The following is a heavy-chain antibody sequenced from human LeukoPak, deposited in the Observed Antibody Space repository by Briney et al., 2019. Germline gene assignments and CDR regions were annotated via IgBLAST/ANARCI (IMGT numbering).Heavy chain of an antibody. CDR3: ASRTGTTTGDY. D-gene: IGHD1-1*01. CDR1: GYSFTGYY. Sequence: ASVKVSCKASGYSFTGYYMHWVRQAPGRGLEWMGWINPNSGGTNSAQKFQGRVTMTRDTSISTAYMELSRLRSDDTAVYYCASRTGTTTGDYWGQGTLVTVSS. CDR2: INPNSGGT. V-gene: IGHV1-2*02. J-gene: IGHJ4*02.